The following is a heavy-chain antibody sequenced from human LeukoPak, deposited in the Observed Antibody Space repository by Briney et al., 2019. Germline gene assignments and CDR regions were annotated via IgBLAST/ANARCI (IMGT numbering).Heavy chain of an antibody. CDR2: ISSSSSYI. J-gene: IGHJ4*02. V-gene: IGHV3-21*01. CDR1: GFTFSSYS. CDR3: ARASYCGGDCYPKYYFDY. Sequence: GGSLRLSCAASGFTFSSYSMNWVRQVPGKGLEWVSSISSSSSYIYYADSVKGRFTISRDNAKNSLYLQMNSLRAEDTAVYYCARASYCGGDCYPKYYFDYWGQGTLVTVSS. D-gene: IGHD2-21*02.